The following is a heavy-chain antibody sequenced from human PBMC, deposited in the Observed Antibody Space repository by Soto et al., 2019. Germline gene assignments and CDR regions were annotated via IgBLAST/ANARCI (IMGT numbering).Heavy chain of an antibody. Sequence: RASVKVSCKASGYTFSNYAVYWVRQAPGQRLEWMGWIGAGSGNRKFSQKFQGRLTITRDTPASTAYMELSSLRSEDTAVYYCARGSQGSSSLLASYYDGMDVWGQGTTVTVSS. V-gene: IGHV1-3*01. D-gene: IGHD3-10*01. CDR1: GYTFSNYA. CDR3: ARGSQGSSSLLASYYDGMDV. CDR2: IGAGSGNR. J-gene: IGHJ6*02.